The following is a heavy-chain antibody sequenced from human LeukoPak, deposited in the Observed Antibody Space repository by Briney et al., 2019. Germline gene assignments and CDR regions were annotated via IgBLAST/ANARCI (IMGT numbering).Heavy chain of an antibody. J-gene: IGHJ4*02. CDR2: ISSSGSYI. V-gene: IGHV3-21*01. CDR1: AFTFSSYS. CDR3: ARILSVGAYFDY. Sequence: GGSLRLSCAASAFTFSSYSMNWVRQAPGKGLEWVSSISSSGSYIYYADSVKGRFTISRDNAKNTLYLQMDSLRAEDTAVYYCARILSVGAYFDYWGQGTLVTVSS. D-gene: IGHD1-26*01.